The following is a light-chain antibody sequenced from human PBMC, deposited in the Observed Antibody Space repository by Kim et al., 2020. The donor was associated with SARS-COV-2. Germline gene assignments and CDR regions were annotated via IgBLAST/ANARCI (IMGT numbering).Light chain of an antibody. CDR3: SSYTSSSTPVV. Sequence: SITISCTETSSDVGGYNYVSWYQQHPGKAPKLMIYDVSNRPSGVSNRFSGSKSGNTASLTISGLQAEDEADYYCSSYTSSSTPVVFGGGTQLTVL. V-gene: IGLV2-14*03. CDR1: SSDVGGYNY. J-gene: IGLJ2*01. CDR2: DVS.